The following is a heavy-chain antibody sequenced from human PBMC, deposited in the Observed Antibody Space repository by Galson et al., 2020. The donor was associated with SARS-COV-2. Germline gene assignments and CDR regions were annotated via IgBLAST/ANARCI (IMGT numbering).Heavy chain of an antibody. J-gene: IGHJ3*02. D-gene: IGHD6-19*01. Sequence: GGSLRLSCAASGFTFSSYEMNWVRQAPGKGLEWVSYISGSDYTIYYADSVKGRFTISRDNAKNSLYLQMNSLRAEDTAVYYCARGATSSGWYLPDAFDIWGQGTIVTVSS. CDR3: ARGATSSGWYLPDAFDI. CDR2: ISGSDYTI. CDR1: GFTFSSYE. V-gene: IGHV3-48*03.